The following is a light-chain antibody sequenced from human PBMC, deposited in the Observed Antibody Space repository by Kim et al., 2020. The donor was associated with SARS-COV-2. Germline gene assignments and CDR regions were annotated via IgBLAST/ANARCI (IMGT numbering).Light chain of an antibody. CDR1: SLRNYY. CDR2: GKY. V-gene: IGLV3-19*01. Sequence: SSELTQDPAVSVALGQTVRLTCQGDSLRNYYAIWYQQRPGQAPVLVLYGKYNRPIGFPDRFLGSALGNIASLTITGAQAEDEADYYCNSRDSSGDHVVFG. CDR3: NSRDSSGDHVV. J-gene: IGLJ3*02.